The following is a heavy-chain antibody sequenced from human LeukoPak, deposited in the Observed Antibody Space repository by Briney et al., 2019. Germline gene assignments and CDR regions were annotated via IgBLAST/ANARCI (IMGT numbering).Heavy chain of an antibody. Sequence: GGSLRLSCAASGFTFSSYTMNWVRQAPGKGLEWVSAISGSGGSTYYADSVKGRFTISRDNSKNTLYLQMNSLRAEDTAVYYCAKDNAYSSGWLYYFDYWGQGTLVTVSS. CDR3: AKDNAYSSGWLYYFDY. V-gene: IGHV3-23*01. CDR1: GFTFSSYT. D-gene: IGHD6-19*01. CDR2: ISGSGGST. J-gene: IGHJ4*02.